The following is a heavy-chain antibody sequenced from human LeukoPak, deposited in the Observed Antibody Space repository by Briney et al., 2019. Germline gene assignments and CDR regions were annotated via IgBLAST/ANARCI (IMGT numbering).Heavy chain of an antibody. CDR3: ARVWQWLANDAFDI. CDR1: GYTFTGYY. Sequence: ASVKVSCKASGYTFTGYYMHWVRQAPGQGLEWMGWFNPNSGGTNYAQKFQGRVTMTRDTSISTAYMELSRLRSDDTAVYYCARVWQWLANDAFDIWGQGTMVTVSS. J-gene: IGHJ3*02. D-gene: IGHD6-19*01. CDR2: FNPNSGGT. V-gene: IGHV1-2*02.